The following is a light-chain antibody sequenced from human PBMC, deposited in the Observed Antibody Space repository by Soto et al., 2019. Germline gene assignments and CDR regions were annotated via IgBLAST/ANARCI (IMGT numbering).Light chain of an antibody. Sequence: EIVLTQSPGTLSLSPGERVTLSCRASQRVTNSYLAWYQQKHGQAPRLLIYGASSRATGTPDRFTGSGSGTDFALSISRLEPEDFAVYYCQQYGSAAAFGPGTTVDLK. CDR1: QRVTNSY. CDR2: GAS. CDR3: QQYGSAAA. J-gene: IGKJ3*01. V-gene: IGKV3-20*01.